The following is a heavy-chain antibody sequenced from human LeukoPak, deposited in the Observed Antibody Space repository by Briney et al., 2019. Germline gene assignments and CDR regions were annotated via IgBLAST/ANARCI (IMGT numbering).Heavy chain of an antibody. D-gene: IGHD3-22*01. CDR2: TSHDGRIT. CDR3: AREGHSSGRAAAFDY. Sequence: PGTSLRLSCAGSGFTFSTYVMHWVRQAPGKGLEWVALTSHDGRITHYPDSVKGRFTISRDDSKNTLYLHLNSLRAEDTAVYHCAREGHSSGRAAAFDYWGQGTLVTVPS. J-gene: IGHJ4*02. V-gene: IGHV3-30*04. CDR1: GFTFSTYV.